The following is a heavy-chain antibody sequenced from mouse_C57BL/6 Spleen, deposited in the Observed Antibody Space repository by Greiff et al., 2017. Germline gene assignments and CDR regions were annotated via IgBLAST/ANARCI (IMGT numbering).Heavy chain of an antibody. V-gene: IGHV1-64*01. CDR1: GYTFTNYW. CDR2: IHPNSGST. Sequence: QVQLQQPGAELVKPGASVKLSCKASGYTFTNYWMHWVKQRPGQGLEWIGMIHPNSGSTNYNEKFQSKASLTVDKSSSTAYMQLSSLTSEDAAVYCCARAFDDTTDYWGQGTSVTVSS. CDR3: ARAFDDTTDY. D-gene: IGHD2-12*01. J-gene: IGHJ4*01.